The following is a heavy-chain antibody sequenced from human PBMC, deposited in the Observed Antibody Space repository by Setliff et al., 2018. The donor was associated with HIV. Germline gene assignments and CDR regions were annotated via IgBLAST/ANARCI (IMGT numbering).Heavy chain of an antibody. V-gene: IGHV1-8*02. CDR2: MNPYSGNT. CDR3: ARGYASGSGSYYFDY. Sequence: AASVKVSCKPSGYAFATYDINWVRQAAGQGLEWMGWMNPYSGNTGYAQKFRGRITMTRDTSRGTAHMELRSLRSDDTAVYFCARGYASGSGSYYFDYWGQGTLVTVS. J-gene: IGHJ4*02. CDR1: GYAFATYD. D-gene: IGHD3-16*01.